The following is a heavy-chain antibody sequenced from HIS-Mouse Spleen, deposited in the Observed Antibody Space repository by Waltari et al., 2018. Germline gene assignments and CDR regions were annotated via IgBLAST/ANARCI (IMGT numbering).Heavy chain of an antibody. CDR3: ARALEYSSSWYYYYYGMDV. V-gene: IGHV4-38-2*02. J-gene: IGHJ6*02. CDR1: GYSISSGYY. D-gene: IGHD6-13*01. CDR2: IYHSGST. Sequence: QVQLQESGPGLVKPSAPLSLTCTVPGYSISSGYYWGWNRQPPGKGLEWIGSIYHSGSTYYNPSLKSRVTISVDTSKNQFSLKLSSVTAADTAVYYCARALEYSSSWYYYYYGMDVWGQGTTVTVSS.